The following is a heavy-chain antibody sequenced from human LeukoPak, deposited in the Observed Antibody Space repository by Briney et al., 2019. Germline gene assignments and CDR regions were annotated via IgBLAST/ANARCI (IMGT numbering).Heavy chain of an antibody. CDR3: AREYTVTYDY. J-gene: IGHJ4*02. CDR1: GFSFSRYW. V-gene: IGHV3-74*01. Sequence: GGSLRLSCAASGFSFSRYWTHWVRQAPGKGLVWVSRINSDGSITNYADSVKGRFTISRDNAKNTLYLQMNSLRAEDTAVYYCAREYTVTYDYWGQGTLVTVSS. D-gene: IGHD4-17*01. CDR2: INSDGSIT.